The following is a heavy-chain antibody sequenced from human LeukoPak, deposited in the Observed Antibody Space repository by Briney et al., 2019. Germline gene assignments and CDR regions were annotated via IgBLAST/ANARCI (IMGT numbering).Heavy chain of an antibody. J-gene: IGHJ5*02. CDR2: INPNSGGT. Sequence: AAVKVSYKASGYTFTAYYMHWVRQAPGQGLEWMGWINPNSGGTNYAQKFQGRVTMTRDTSISTAYMELSRLRSDDTAVYYCARCLRITGTLPFDPWGQGTLVTVSS. V-gene: IGHV1-2*02. CDR3: ARCLRITGTLPFDP. D-gene: IGHD1-20*01. CDR1: GYTFTAYY.